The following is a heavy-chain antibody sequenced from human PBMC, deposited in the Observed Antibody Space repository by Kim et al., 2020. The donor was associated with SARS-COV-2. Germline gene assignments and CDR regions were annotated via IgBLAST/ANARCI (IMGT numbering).Heavy chain of an antibody. CDR3: ARGRYYDFWSGYRNWFDP. Sequence: ASVKVSCKASGYTFTSYDINWVRQATGQGLEWMGWMNPNSGNTGYAQKFQGRVTMTRNTSISTAYMELSSLRSEDTAVYYCARGRYYDFWSGYRNWFDPWGQGTLVTVSS. CDR2: MNPNSGNT. J-gene: IGHJ5*02. CDR1: GYTFTSYD. D-gene: IGHD3-3*01. V-gene: IGHV1-8*01.